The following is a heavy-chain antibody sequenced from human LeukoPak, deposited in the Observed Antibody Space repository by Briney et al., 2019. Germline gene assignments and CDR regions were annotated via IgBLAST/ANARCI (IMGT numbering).Heavy chain of an antibody. CDR2: ISWDGGST. CDR1: GFTFDDYT. D-gene: IGHD2-2*01. CDR3: AKDIPPRYCXXXSXXXYGMDV. J-gene: IGHJ6*02. Sequence: PGGSLRLSCAASGFTFDDYTMHWVRQAPGKGLEWVSLISWDGGSTYYADSVKGRFTISRDNSKNSLYLQMNSLRTEDTALYYCAKDIPPRYCXXXSXXXYGMDVWGQGTTVX. V-gene: IGHV3-43*01.